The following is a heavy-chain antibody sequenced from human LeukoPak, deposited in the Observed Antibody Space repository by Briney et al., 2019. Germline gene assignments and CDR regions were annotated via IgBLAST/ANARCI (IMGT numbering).Heavy chain of an antibody. Sequence: GGSLRLSCAASRFTFSTYWMSWVRQAPGKGLEWLANIKQDGSEKYYVGSVKGRFTIPRDNAKNSLYLQMNSLRAEDTAVYYCGRHGGAFDIWGQGTMVTVSS. V-gene: IGHV3-7*01. CDR3: GRHGGAFDI. D-gene: IGHD3-3*01. J-gene: IGHJ3*02. CDR1: RFTFSTYW. CDR2: IKQDGSEK.